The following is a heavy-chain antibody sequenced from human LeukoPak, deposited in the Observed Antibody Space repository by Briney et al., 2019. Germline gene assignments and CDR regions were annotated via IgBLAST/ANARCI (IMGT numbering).Heavy chain of an antibody. V-gene: IGHV4-59*01. J-gene: IGHJ4*02. D-gene: IGHD3-22*01. Sequence: SETLSLTCTVSGGSISSYYWSWIRQPPGKGLEWIGYIYYSGSTNYNPSLKSRVTISVDTSKNQFSLKLSSVTAADTAVYYCAKVMGYYYDSSGYLYWGQGTLVTVSS. CDR1: GGSISSYY. CDR3: AKVMGYYYDSSGYLY. CDR2: IYYSGST.